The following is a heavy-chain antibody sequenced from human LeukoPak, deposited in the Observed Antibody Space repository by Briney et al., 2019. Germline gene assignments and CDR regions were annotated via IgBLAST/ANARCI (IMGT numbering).Heavy chain of an antibody. CDR3: AGPAKGRRTTVGYFDY. CDR1: GGSFSGYY. V-gene: IGHV4-34*01. Sequence: PSETLSLTCAVYGGSFSGYYWSWFRQPPGKGLEWIGEINHSGSTNYNPSLKSRVTISVDTSKNQFSLKLSSVTAADTAVYYCAGPAKGRRTTVGYFDYWGQGTLVTVSS. D-gene: IGHD4-23*01. CDR2: INHSGST. J-gene: IGHJ4*02.